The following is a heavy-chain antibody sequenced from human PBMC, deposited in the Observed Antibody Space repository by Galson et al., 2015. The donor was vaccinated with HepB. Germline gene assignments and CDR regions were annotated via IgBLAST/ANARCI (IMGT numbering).Heavy chain of an antibody. J-gene: IGHJ4*02. V-gene: IGHV5-51*01. D-gene: IGHD3-3*01. CDR1: GYSFTSYW. Sequence: QSGAEVKKPGESLKISCKGSGYSFTSYWIGWVRQMPGKGLEWMGIIYPGDSDTRYSPSFQGQVTISADQSISTAYLQWSSLKASDTAVYYCTTDSDRFLEWSNLKSSSDLLFDYWGQGTLVTVSS. CDR2: IYPGDSDT. CDR3: TTDSDRFLEWSNLKSSSDLLFDY.